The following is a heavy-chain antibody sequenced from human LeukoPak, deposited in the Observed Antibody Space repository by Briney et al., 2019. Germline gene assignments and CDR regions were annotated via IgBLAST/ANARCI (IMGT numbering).Heavy chain of an antibody. CDR1: GDSISSGSYC. J-gene: IGHJ4*02. Sequence: RTSETLSLTCTVSGDSISSGSYCWSWIRQPPGKGLEWIGYIYHSGSTYYNPSLKSRVTISVDRSKNQFSLKLSSVTAADTAVYYCARSRQLAPFDYWGQGTLVTVSS. D-gene: IGHD6-6*01. CDR3: ARSRQLAPFDY. V-gene: IGHV4-30-2*01. CDR2: IYHSGST.